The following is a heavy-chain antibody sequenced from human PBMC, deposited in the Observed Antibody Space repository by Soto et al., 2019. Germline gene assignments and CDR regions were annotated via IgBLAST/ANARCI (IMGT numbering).Heavy chain of an antibody. CDR2: IYYSGST. CDR1: GGSISSSSYY. J-gene: IGHJ4*02. CDR3: ARQHYYDSSGYYTWN. V-gene: IGHV4-39*01. Sequence: SETLSLTCTVSGGSISSSSYYWGWIRQPPGKGLEWIGSIYYSGSTYYNPSLKSRVTISVDTSKNQFSLKLNSVTAADTAVYYCARQHYYDSSGYYTWNWGQGTLVTVSS. D-gene: IGHD3-22*01.